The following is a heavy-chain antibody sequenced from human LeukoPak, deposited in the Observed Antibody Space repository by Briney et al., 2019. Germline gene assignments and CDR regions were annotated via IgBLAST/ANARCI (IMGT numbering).Heavy chain of an antibody. D-gene: IGHD1-26*01. V-gene: IGHV3-7*01. CDR1: GFTFSSYW. J-gene: IGHJ4*02. CDR3: ARTGPGGATTPLYYFDY. Sequence: GGSLRLSCAASGFTFSSYWMSWVRQAPGKGLEWVANIKQDGSEKYVDSVKGRFTISRDNAKNSLYLQMNSLRAEDTAVYYCARTGPGGATTPLYYFDYWGQGTLVTVSS. CDR2: IKQDGSEK.